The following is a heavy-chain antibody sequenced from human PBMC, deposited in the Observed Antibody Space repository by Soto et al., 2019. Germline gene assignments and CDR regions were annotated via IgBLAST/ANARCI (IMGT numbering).Heavy chain of an antibody. D-gene: IGHD3-22*01. V-gene: IGHV3-74*01. CDR3: VRGASSGYYRIDY. J-gene: IGHJ4*02. CDR2: ISPDGKNT. Sequence: GGSLKLSCAASGFTFSSYWMHWVRQVPGKGLVWVSRISPDGKNTNYADSVKGRFTISRDNAKNTVFLQMNSLRVEDMAVYYCVRGASSGYYRIDYWGQGALVTVSS. CDR1: GFTFSSYW.